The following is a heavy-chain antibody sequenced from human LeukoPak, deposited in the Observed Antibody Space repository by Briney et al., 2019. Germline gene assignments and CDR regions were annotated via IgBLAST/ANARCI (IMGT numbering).Heavy chain of an antibody. CDR2: ISYDGSNK. V-gene: IGHV3-30-3*01. CDR3: ARSWAMANYYYYGMDV. Sequence: GRSLRLSCAASGFTFSSYAMHWVRQAPGKGLEWVAVISYDGSNKYYADSVKGRFTISRDNSKNTLYLQMNSLRAEDTAVYYCARSWAMANYYYYGMDVWGQGTTVTVSS. CDR1: GFTFSSYA. D-gene: IGHD5-18*01. J-gene: IGHJ6*02.